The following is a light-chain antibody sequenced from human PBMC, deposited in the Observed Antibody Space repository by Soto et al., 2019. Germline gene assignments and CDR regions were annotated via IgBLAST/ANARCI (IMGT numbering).Light chain of an antibody. V-gene: IGKV1-9*01. CDR1: QGISSY. Sequence: DIQLTQSPSFLSASVGDRVTITCRASQGISSYLAWYQQKPGKAPKLLIYAASTLQSGVPSRFSGSGSGTEFTLTISSLQPEDFATYYCHQHNSYLITFGQGTRLEIK. J-gene: IGKJ5*01. CDR2: AAS. CDR3: HQHNSYLIT.